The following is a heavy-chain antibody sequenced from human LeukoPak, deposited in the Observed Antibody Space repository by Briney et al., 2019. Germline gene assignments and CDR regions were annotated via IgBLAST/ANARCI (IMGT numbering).Heavy chain of an antibody. V-gene: IGHV3-7*01. D-gene: IGHD6-13*01. CDR2: IKQDGSEK. CDR1: GFTFSSYS. J-gene: IGHJ4*02. Sequence: GGSLRLSCAAPGFTFSSYSMSWVRQAPGKGLEWVANIKQDGSEKYYVDSVKGRFTISRDNAKNSLYLQMNSLRAEDTAVYYCARAGRTYSSSWYDPRSPIDYWGQGTLVTVSS. CDR3: ARAGRTYSSSWYDPRSPIDY.